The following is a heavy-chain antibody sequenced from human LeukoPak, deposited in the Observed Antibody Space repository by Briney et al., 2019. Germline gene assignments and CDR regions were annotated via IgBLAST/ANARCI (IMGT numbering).Heavy chain of an antibody. CDR3: ARRTSGAFAI. CDR1: GFPFSDHE. V-gene: IGHV3-48*03. J-gene: IGHJ3*02. CDR2: ISSSGSDK. Sequence: QPGGSLRLSCAASGFPFSDHEMNWVRQAPGKGLEWVSYISSSGSDKYYPDSVKGRFTISRDNAKNSLYLQMNSLRAEDTAVYYCARRTSGAFAIWGQRTKVTVSS.